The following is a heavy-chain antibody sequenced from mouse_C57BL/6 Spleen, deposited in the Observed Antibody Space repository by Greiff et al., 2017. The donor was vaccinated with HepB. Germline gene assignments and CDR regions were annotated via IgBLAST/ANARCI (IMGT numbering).Heavy chain of an antibody. CDR1: GFTFSDAW. V-gene: IGHV6-6*01. D-gene: IGHD1-1*01. CDR3: TRGYYYGSSYDAMDY. Sequence: EVKLMESGGGLVQPGGSMKLSCAASGFTFSDAWMDWVRQSPEKGLEWVAEIRNKANNHATYYAESVKGRFTISRDDSKSSVYLQMNSLRAEDTGIYYCTRGYYYGSSYDAMDYWGQGTSVTVSS. CDR2: IRNKANNHAT. J-gene: IGHJ4*01.